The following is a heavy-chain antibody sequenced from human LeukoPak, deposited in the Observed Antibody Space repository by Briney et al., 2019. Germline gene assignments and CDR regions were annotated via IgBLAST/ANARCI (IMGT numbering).Heavy chain of an antibody. CDR3: ARQKSRYYYDSSGYYWVATHFDY. D-gene: IGHD3-22*01. CDR2: IYYSGTT. Sequence: SETLSLTCTVSGGSISSHYWSWIRQPPGKGLEWIGFIYYSGTTNYNPSLKSRVTISVDTSKNQFSLKLSSVTAADTAVYYCARQKSRYYYDSSGYYWVATHFDYWGPGTLVTVSS. CDR1: GGSISSHY. J-gene: IGHJ4*02. V-gene: IGHV4-59*08.